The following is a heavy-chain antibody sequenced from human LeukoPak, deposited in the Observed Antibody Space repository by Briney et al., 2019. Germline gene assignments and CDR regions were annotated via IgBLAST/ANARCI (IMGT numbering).Heavy chain of an antibody. Sequence: PGGSLRLSCAASGFTFSSYEMNWVRQAPGKGLEWVSYISSSGSTIYYADSVKGRFTISRDNAKNSLYLQMNSLRAEDTAVYYCAREWSGFGELPDYWGQGTLVTVSS. CDR2: ISSSGSTI. CDR3: AREWSGFGELPDY. D-gene: IGHD3-10*01. J-gene: IGHJ4*02. V-gene: IGHV3-48*03. CDR1: GFTFSSYE.